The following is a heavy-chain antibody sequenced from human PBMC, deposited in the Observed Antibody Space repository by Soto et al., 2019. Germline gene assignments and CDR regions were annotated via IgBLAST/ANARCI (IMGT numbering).Heavy chain of an antibody. V-gene: IGHV4-39*01. CDR2: IYYSGST. Sequence: QLQLQESGPGLVKPSETLSLTCTVSGGSISSSSYYWGWIRQPPGKGLEWIGSIYYSGSTYYKPSLKSRVTLHVDTSKNQFSLKLSSVTAADTAVYYCARLGIFGVVLAFDIWGQGTMVTVSS. CDR1: GGSISSSSYY. J-gene: IGHJ3*02. CDR3: ARLGIFGVVLAFDI. D-gene: IGHD3-3*01.